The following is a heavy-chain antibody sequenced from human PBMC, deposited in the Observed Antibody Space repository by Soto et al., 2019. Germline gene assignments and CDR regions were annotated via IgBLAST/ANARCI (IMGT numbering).Heavy chain of an antibody. V-gene: IGHV3-30*18. CDR1: GFTFSSYG. Sequence: PGGSLRLSCAASGFTFSSYGMHWVRQAPGKGLEWVAVISYDGSNKYYADSVKGRFTISRDNSKNTLYLQMNSLRAEDTAVYYCAKAITWRSITMIVGAFDIWGQGTMVTVSS. CDR3: AKAITWRSITMIVGAFDI. CDR2: ISYDGSNK. D-gene: IGHD3-22*01. J-gene: IGHJ3*02.